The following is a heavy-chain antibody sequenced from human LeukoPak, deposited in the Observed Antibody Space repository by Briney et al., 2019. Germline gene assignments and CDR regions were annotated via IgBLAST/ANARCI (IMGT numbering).Heavy chain of an antibody. CDR1: GFTFSNYW. J-gene: IGHJ4*02. D-gene: IGHD1-1*01. CDR3: ARHIDWKFDY. Sequence: GGSLRLSCAPSGFTFSNYWMTWVRQPPGKGLEWVANIKQDGSAEYYVDSVKGRFTISKDNAKSSLYLQMNSLRAEDTAVYYCARHIDWKFDYWGQGTLVTASS. CDR2: IKQDGSAE. V-gene: IGHV3-7*01.